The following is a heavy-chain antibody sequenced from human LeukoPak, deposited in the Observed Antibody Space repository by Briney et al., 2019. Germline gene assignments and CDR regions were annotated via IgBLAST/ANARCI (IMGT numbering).Heavy chain of an antibody. CDR1: GGTFSNYA. V-gene: IGHV1-69*06. Sequence: SVKVSCMASGGTFSNYAINWVRQAPGQGLEWMGGITPIFGTANYVQKFQGRVTITADKSTRTAYMELSRLRSEDTAIYYCARASSDDTAMATPFAYWGQGTLVTVSS. J-gene: IGHJ4*02. CDR3: ARASSDDTAMATPFAY. D-gene: IGHD5-18*01. CDR2: ITPIFGTA.